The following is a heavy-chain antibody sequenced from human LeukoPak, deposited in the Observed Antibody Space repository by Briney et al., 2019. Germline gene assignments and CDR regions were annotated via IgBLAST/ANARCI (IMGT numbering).Heavy chain of an antibody. Sequence: GSLRLSCAAPGFAFSSFGIHWVRQAPGKGLEWVAVISSDGSTIYYADSVKGRFTISRDPFKDTLYLQMHKLRTVDAAVYYCAKCVGSTGSYFDYWGQGTLVTVSS. CDR3: AKCVGSTGSYFDY. CDR2: ISSDGSTI. CDR1: GFAFSSFG. J-gene: IGHJ4*02. V-gene: IGHV3-30*18. D-gene: IGHD1-26*01.